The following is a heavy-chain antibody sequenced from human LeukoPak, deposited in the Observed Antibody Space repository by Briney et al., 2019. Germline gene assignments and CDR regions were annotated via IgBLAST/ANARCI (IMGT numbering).Heavy chain of an antibody. J-gene: IGHJ4*02. CDR1: GGTFSSYA. CDR3: ARGPYCSSTSCYYGELRY. Sequence: ASVKVSCKASGGTFSSYAISWVRQAPGQGLEWMGGIIPIFGTANYAQKFQGRVTITADESTSTAYMELSSLRSEDTAVYYCARGPYCSSTSCYYGELRYWGQGTLVTVSS. D-gene: IGHD2-2*01. V-gene: IGHV1-69*13. CDR2: IIPIFGTA.